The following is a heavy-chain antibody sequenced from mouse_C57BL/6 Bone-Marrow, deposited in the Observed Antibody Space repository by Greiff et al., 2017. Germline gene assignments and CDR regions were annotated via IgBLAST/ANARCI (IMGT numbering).Heavy chain of an antibody. V-gene: IGHV1-15*01. D-gene: IGHD2-2*01. CDR2: IDPETGGT. CDR3: TRQCWLPWFAY. CDR1: GYTFTDYE. Sequence: VQLQQSGAELVRPGASVTLSCKASGYTFTDYEMHWVKQTPVHGLEWIGAIDPETGGTAYNQKFKGKAILTADKSSSTAYMAHRGLTSEDSAVYYCTRQCWLPWFAYWGQGTLVTVSA. J-gene: IGHJ3*01.